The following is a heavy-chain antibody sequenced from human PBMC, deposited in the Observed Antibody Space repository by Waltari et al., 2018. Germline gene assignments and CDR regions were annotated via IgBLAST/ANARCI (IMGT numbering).Heavy chain of an antibody. V-gene: IGHV1-69-2*01. CDR3: ATTGPLGYCSGGSCGRYYYDMDV. D-gene: IGHD2-15*01. CDR2: VDPEDGET. J-gene: IGHJ6*03. CDR1: GYTFTDYY. Sequence: TVKISCKVSGYTFTDYYMHWVQQAPGKGLEWMGLVDPEDGETIYAEKFQGRVTITADTSTDTAYMELSSLRSEDTAVYYCATTGPLGYCSGGSCGRYYYDMDVWGKGTTVTVSS.